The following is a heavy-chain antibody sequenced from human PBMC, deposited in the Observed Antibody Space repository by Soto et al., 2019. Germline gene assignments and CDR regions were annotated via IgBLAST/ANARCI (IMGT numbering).Heavy chain of an antibody. Sequence: VQLLESGGGFVQPGGSLRLSCAASGFTFGSYAMSWVRQAPGKGLAWVSTMSGGGDSTFYADSVKGRFTISRDNSRDTRYLQMNGLRAEDTAIYYCAKVADDYGDYGGDAFDIWGQGTMLTVSS. CDR2: MSGGGDST. CDR1: GFTFGSYA. CDR3: AKVADDYGDYGGDAFDI. D-gene: IGHD4-17*01. V-gene: IGHV3-23*01. J-gene: IGHJ3*02.